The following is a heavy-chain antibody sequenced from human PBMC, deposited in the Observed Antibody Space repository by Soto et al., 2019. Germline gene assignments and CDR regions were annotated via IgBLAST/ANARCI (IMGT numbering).Heavy chain of an antibody. V-gene: IGHV1-18*01. J-gene: IGHJ6*02. Sequence: ASVKVSCKASGYTFTSYGISWVRQARGQGRERMGWISAYNGNTNYAQKLQGRVTMTTDTSTSTAYMELRSLRSDDTAVYYCARDRSIAAAGIGLVNYYYYGMDVWGQGTTVTVCS. CDR1: GYTFTSYG. CDR2: ISAYNGNT. CDR3: ARDRSIAAAGIGLVNYYYYGMDV. D-gene: IGHD6-13*01.